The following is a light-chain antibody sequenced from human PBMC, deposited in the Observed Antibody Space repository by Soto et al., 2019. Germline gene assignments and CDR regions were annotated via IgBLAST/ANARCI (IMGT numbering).Light chain of an antibody. V-gene: IGKV1-39*01. CDR1: QSIGKH. CDR2: GAS. Sequence: DIQMTQSPSVLSASVGDRVTITCRASQSIGKHLNWYQQKPGKAPKFLIYGASTLQSGVPSRFTGSGSGTDFTLTVNSLQAEDFETYYCQQGYSSPATFGQGTRLDIX. CDR3: QQGYSSPAT. J-gene: IGKJ5*01.